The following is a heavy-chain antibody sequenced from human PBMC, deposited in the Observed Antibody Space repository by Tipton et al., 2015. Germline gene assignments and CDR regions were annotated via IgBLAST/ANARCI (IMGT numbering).Heavy chain of an antibody. CDR1: GYTFISYY. V-gene: IGHV1-46*01. J-gene: IGHJ4*02. CDR3: ARAPLYWDASSGYLDY. CDR2: INPRGGST. Sequence: QVQLVQSGPEVKKPGASVKVSCKASGYTFISYYIHWVRQAPGQGLEWMGIINPRGGSTSYAQKFQGRVTMTRDTSTSTVYMELSSLRSEDTAVYYCARAPLYWDASSGYLDYWGQGTLVTVSS. D-gene: IGHD3-22*01.